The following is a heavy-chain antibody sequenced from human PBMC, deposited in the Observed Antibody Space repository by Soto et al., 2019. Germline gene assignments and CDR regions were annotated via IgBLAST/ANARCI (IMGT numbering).Heavy chain of an antibody. V-gene: IGHV1-18*04. CDR1: GYTFTTYG. Sequence: QVQLVQSGAEVKKPGASVKVSCKASGYTFTTYGINWVRQAPGQGLEWMGWISAYNGNTKYAQKVQGRVIMATDTSTSTAYMDLRSLRSDDTAVYYCAREEDVDYSDGMDVWGQGTTVTVSS. CDR2: ISAYNGNT. J-gene: IGHJ6*02. D-gene: IGHD2-15*01. CDR3: AREEDVDYSDGMDV.